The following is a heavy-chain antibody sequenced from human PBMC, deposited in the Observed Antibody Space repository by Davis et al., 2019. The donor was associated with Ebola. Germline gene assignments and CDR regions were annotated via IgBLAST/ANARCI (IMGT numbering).Heavy chain of an antibody. Sequence: MPGGSLRLSCTVSGGSISSYYWSWIRQPPGKGLEWIGYIYYSGSTNYNPSLKSRVTISVDTSKNQFSLKLSSVTAADTAVYYCASGGRHYYDSSGYYNWGQGTLVTVSS. D-gene: IGHD3-22*01. J-gene: IGHJ4*02. V-gene: IGHV4-59*01. CDR1: GGSISSYY. CDR3: ASGGRHYYDSSGYYN. CDR2: IYYSGST.